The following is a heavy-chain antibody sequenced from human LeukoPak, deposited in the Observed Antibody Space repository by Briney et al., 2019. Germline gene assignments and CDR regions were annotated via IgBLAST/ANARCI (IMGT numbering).Heavy chain of an antibody. V-gene: IGHV4-34*01. Sequence: PSETLSLTCAVYGGSFSGYYWSWIRQPPGKGLEWIGEINHSGSTNYNPSLKSRVTISVDTSKNQFSLKLSSVTAADTAVYYCARHGSGSYYGEYFQHWGQGTLVTVSS. D-gene: IGHD1-26*01. CDR3: ARHGSGSYYGEYFQH. CDR2: INHSGST. CDR1: GGSFSGYY. J-gene: IGHJ1*01.